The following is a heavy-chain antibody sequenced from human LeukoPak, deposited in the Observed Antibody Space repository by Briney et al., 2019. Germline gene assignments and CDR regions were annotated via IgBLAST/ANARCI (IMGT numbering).Heavy chain of an antibody. J-gene: IGHJ4*02. CDR3: ARHPRYGSDDY. CDR2: IYTSGST. CDR1: GGSISSGSYY. D-gene: IGHD3-10*01. Sequence: SETLSLTCTVSGGSISSGSYYWSWIRQPAGKGLEWIGRIYTSGSTNYNPSLKSRVTISVDTSKNQFSLKLSSVTAADAAVYYCARHPRYGSDDYWGQGTLVTVSS. V-gene: IGHV4-61*02.